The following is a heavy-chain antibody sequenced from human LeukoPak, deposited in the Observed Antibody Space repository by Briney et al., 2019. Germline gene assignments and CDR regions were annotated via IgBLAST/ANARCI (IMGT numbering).Heavy chain of an antibody. J-gene: IGHJ3*02. CDR1: GFTFSSYA. CDR3: AKARSRWQLARWDAFDI. CDR2: ISSSGSYI. V-gene: IGHV3-21*04. D-gene: IGHD6-6*01. Sequence: GGSLRLSCAASGFTFSSYAMSWVRQAPGKGPEWVSSISSSGSYIYYADSVKGRFTISRDNAKNSLFLQMNSLRAEDTAVYYCAKARSRWQLARWDAFDIWGQGTMVTVSS.